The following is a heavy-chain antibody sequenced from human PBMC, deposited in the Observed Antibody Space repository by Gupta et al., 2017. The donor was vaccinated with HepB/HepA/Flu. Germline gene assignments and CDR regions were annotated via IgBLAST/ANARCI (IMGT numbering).Heavy chain of an antibody. CDR1: GGSFSGYY. V-gene: IGHV4-34*01. D-gene: IGHD3-10*01. CDR3: ARDASRGAGP. CDR2: INHSGST. Sequence: QVQLQQWGAGLLKPSETLSLTCAVYGGSFSGYYWSWIRQPPGKGLEWIGEINHSGSTNYNPSLKSRVTISVDTSKNQFSLKLSSVTAADTAVYYCARDASRGAGPWGQGTLVTVSS. J-gene: IGHJ4*02.